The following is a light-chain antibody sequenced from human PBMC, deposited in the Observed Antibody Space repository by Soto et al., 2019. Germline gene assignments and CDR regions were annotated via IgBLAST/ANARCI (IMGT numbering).Light chain of an antibody. CDR2: DAS. J-gene: IGKJ1*01. CDR3: QQYNSYPRT. CDR1: QSISNW. Sequence: DIQMTQSPSNLSASVGDRVTITCRASQSISNWLAWYQQKPGKAPKLLIYDASSLESGVPSRFSGSGSGTEFTLTSSRLQPDDFATYYCQQYNSYPRTFGQGTKVEIK. V-gene: IGKV1-5*01.